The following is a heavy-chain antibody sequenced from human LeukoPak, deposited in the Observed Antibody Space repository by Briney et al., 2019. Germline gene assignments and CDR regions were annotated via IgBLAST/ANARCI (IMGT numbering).Heavy chain of an antibody. J-gene: IGHJ6*02. D-gene: IGHD6-13*01. V-gene: IGHV3-23*01. CDR3: ANVGSSWIVYYYYGMDV. CDR1: GFTSSSYA. Sequence: PGGSLRLSCAASGFTSSSYAMSWVRQAPGKGLEWVSAISGSGGSTYYADSVKGRFTISRDNSKNTLYLQMNSLRAEDTAVYYCANVGSSWIVYYYYGMDVWGQGTTVTVSS. CDR2: ISGSGGST.